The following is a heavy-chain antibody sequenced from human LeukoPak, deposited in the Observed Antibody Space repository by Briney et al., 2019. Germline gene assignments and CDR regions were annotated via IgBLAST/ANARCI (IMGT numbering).Heavy chain of an antibody. Sequence: GRSLRLSCAASGFTFDDYAMHWVRQAPGKGLEWVSLISWDGGSTYYADSVKGRFTISRDNSKNSLYLQMNSLRTEDTALYYCALNLVGATTRAFDIWGQGTMVTVSS. CDR3: ALNLVGATTRAFDI. CDR2: ISWDGGST. V-gene: IGHV3-43*02. CDR1: GFTFDDYA. J-gene: IGHJ3*02. D-gene: IGHD1-26*01.